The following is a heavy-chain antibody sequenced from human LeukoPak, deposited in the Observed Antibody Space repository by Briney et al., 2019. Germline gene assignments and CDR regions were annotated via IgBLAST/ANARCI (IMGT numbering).Heavy chain of an antibody. CDR1: GGSFSGYY. Sequence: SETLSLTCAVYGGSFSGYYWSWIRQPPGKGLEWIGEINHSGSTNYNPSLKSRVTISVDTSKNQFSLKLSSVTAADTAVYYCARGRLGAERWFDPWGQGTLVTVSS. V-gene: IGHV4-34*01. CDR2: INHSGST. J-gene: IGHJ5*02. D-gene: IGHD1-26*01. CDR3: ARGRLGAERWFDP.